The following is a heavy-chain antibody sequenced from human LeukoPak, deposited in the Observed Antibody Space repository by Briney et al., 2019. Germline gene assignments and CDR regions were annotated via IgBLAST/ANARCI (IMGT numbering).Heavy chain of an antibody. D-gene: IGHD6-19*01. V-gene: IGHV3-23*01. CDR1: GFIFSSYA. CDR2: ISGSGGNT. CDR3: AKSFSVGYSSGSYVAAYYFDY. J-gene: IGHJ4*02. Sequence: GGSLRLSCAAFGFIFSSYAMSWVRQAPGKGLEWISVISGSGGNTYYTDSVKGRFTISRDNSRNTLHLQMNSLRDEDTAVYYCAKSFSVGYSSGSYVAAYYFDYWGQGTLVTVSS.